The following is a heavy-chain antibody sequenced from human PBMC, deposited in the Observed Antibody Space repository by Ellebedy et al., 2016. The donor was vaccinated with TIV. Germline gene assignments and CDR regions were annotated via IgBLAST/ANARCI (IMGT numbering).Heavy chain of an antibody. CDR1: GFAVSNYY. V-gene: IGHV3-53*01. Sequence: GESLKISCAASGFAVSNYYMSWVRQAPGKGLEWVSIFYTGGSTYHADSVKGRFTMSRDNSKNTLFLQMNSLRAEDTAVYYRARGGRGWELDWGQGTLVTVSS. CDR2: FYTGGST. D-gene: IGHD4-23*01. J-gene: IGHJ4*02. CDR3: ARGGRGWELD.